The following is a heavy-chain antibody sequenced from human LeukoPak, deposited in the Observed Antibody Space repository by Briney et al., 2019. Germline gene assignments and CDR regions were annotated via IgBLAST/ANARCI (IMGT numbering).Heavy chain of an antibody. J-gene: IGHJ4*02. V-gene: IGHV3-11*04. D-gene: IGHD3-22*01. CDR2: ISSSGSTV. Sequence: PGRSLRLSCAASGFTFSDYYMSWIRQAPGKGLEWLSYISSSGSTVYYADSVKGRFTVSRDNAKNSLYLHMNSLRAEDTAVYYCAIQMTMIVVVPYFDYWGQGTLVTVSS. CDR1: GFTFSDYY. CDR3: AIQMTMIVVVPYFDY.